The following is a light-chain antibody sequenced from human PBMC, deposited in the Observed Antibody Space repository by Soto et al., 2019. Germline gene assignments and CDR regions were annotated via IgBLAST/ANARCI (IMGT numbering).Light chain of an antibody. CDR3: CSYAGTYNFWV. V-gene: IGLV2-11*01. CDR1: NSDIGGYNY. J-gene: IGLJ3*02. CDR2: DVS. Sequence: QSALTQPRSVSGSPGQSVTISCTGTNSDIGGYNYVSWYQQHPGKAPKVMIYDVSRRPSGVPDRFSRSNSGNTASLTISGLHAEDGANYYCCSYAGTYNFWVFGGGTKVTVL.